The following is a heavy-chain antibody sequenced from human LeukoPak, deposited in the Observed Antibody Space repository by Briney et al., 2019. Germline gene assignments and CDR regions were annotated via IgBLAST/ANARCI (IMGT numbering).Heavy chain of an antibody. Sequence: GYLRLSCAASGFIFSNYWLGWVRQAPGKRPEWVANMNKDGSGKYYADSVKGRFTISRDNARNSVYLQMNSLRVEDTAVYYCARDPVEWEQLLDYWGQGTLVTVSS. CDR1: GFIFSNYW. V-gene: IGHV3-7*01. J-gene: IGHJ4*02. D-gene: IGHD1-26*01. CDR3: ARDPVEWEQLLDY. CDR2: MNKDGSGK.